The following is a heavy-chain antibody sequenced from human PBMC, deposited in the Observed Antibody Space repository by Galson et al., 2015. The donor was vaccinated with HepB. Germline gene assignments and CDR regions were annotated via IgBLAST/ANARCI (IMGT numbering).Heavy chain of an antibody. CDR1: GFTFSSYS. CDR3: ARGRAADLAEYFQH. D-gene: IGHD6-13*01. J-gene: IGHJ1*01. Sequence: SLRLSCAASGFTFSSYSMNWVRQAPGKGLEWVSYISSSSSTIYYADSVKGRFTISRDNAKNSLYLQMNSLRAEDTAVYYCARGRAADLAEYFQHWGQGTLVTVSS. V-gene: IGHV3-48*04. CDR2: ISSSSSTI.